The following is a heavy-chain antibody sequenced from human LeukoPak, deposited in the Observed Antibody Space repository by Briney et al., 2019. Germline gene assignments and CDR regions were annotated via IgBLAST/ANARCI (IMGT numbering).Heavy chain of an antibody. Sequence: GSLRLSCAASGFTFSRYWMSWARQTPRKGLEWAANINQDGSKTYYVDSLKDRFTISRDNAKNSLYLQMNSLRAEDTAVYYCARDKGDYDTSGSLFVFGGQGTLVTVSS. J-gene: IGHJ4*02. D-gene: IGHD3-22*01. CDR3: ARDKGDYDTSGSLFVF. V-gene: IGHV3-7*03. CDR1: GFTFSRYW. CDR2: INQDGSKT.